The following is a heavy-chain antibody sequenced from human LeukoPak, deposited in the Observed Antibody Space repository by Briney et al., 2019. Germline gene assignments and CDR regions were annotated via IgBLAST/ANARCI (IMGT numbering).Heavy chain of an antibody. CDR1: GGSIRTYY. Sequence: SETLSLTCTVSGGSIRTYYWSWIRQSPGKGLEWIGYIYNNGSTNYNPSLRSRVTISLDTSKKQFSLKLTSVTAVDTAVYFCARGEYYDLWRGGNWFGPWGQGTLVTVSS. D-gene: IGHD3-3*01. CDR3: ARGEYYDLWRGGNWFGP. J-gene: IGHJ5*02. V-gene: IGHV4-59*01. CDR2: IYNNGST.